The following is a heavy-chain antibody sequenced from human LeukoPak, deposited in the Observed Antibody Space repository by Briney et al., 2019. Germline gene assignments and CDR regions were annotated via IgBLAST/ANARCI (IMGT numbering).Heavy chain of an antibody. V-gene: IGHV3-48*02. CDR2: INSSSSTI. D-gene: IGHD3-22*01. Sequence: PGGSLRLSCAASGFTFSSYSMNWVRQAPGKGLEWVSYINSSSSTIYYADSVKGRFTISRDNAKNSLYLQMNSLRDEDTAVYYCARAHTYYYDSSGYYPLDYWGQGTLVTVSS. J-gene: IGHJ4*02. CDR3: ARAHTYYYDSSGYYPLDY. CDR1: GFTFSSYS.